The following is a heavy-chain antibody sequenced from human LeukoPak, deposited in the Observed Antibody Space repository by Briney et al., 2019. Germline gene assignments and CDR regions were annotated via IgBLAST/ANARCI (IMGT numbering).Heavy chain of an antibody. CDR3: ARGDYYYYMDV. CDR2: INWNGGST. J-gene: IGHJ6*03. CDR1: GFTFNDHG. V-gene: IGHV3-20*04. Sequence: GGSLRLSCAASGFTFNDHGMSWVRQVPGKRLEWVSGINWNGGSTGYADSVKGRFTISRDNAKNSLYLQMNSLRAEDTALYYCARGDYYYYMDVWGKGATVTVSS.